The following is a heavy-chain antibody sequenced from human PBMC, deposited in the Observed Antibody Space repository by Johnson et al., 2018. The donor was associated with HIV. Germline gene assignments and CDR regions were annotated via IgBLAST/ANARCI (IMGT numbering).Heavy chain of an antibody. Sequence: VQLVESGGGLVQPGGSLRLSCAVSGFTFSSYAMSWVRQAPGKGLEWVSGISWNSGSIGYADSVKGRFTISRDNAKNSLYVQMNSLRAEDTALYYCAKGLRLGELSLRVDAFDIWGQGTMVTVSS. J-gene: IGHJ3*02. D-gene: IGHD3-16*02. CDR2: ISWNSGSI. V-gene: IGHV3-9*01. CDR3: AKGLRLGELSLRVDAFDI. CDR1: GFTFSSYA.